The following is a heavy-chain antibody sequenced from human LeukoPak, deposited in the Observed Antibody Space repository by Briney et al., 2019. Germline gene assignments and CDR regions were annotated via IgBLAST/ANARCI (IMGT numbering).Heavy chain of an antibody. CDR1: GVSFSGYY. J-gene: IGHJ4*02. CDR2: VSHGGDT. V-gene: IGHV4-34*01. Sequence: SETLSLTCAVHGVSFSGYYWGWIRQPPGKGLEWIGEVSHGGDTNYNPSLKSRVTISVDTSENHFSLRLSSVTAADTAVYYCARIRCGQTDNICYNYWGQGTLVTVSP. D-gene: IGHD2-8*01. CDR3: ARIRCGQTDNICYNY.